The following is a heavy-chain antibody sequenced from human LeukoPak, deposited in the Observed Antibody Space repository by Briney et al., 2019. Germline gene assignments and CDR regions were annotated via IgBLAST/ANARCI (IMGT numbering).Heavy chain of an antibody. J-gene: IGHJ6*02. CDR1: GASVSGVSFY. V-gene: IGHV4-61*01. CDR3: AREQGLCSSTSCYYYYYGMDV. Sequence: SETLSLTCTVSGASVSGVSFYWNWIRQPPGKGLQYIGYIQYSGSTNYNPSLKSRVTISVDTSKNQFSLKLRSVTAADTAVYYCAREQGLCSSTSCYYYYYGMDVWGQGTTVTVSS. CDR2: IQYSGST. D-gene: IGHD2-2*01.